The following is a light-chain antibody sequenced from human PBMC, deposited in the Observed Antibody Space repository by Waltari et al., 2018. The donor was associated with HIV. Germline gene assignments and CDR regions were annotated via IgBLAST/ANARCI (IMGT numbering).Light chain of an antibody. V-gene: IGLV2-14*01. CDR1: SSDVGGYNY. CDR2: EVS. J-gene: IGLJ3*02. CDR3: SSYTSSSTLFSWV. Sequence: QSALTQPASVSGSPGQSITISCTGTSSDVGGYNYVSWYQQHPGKAPKLMIYEVSNRPSGVSNRFSGSKSGNTASLTISGLQAEDEADYYCSSYTSSSTLFSWVFGGGTKLTVL.